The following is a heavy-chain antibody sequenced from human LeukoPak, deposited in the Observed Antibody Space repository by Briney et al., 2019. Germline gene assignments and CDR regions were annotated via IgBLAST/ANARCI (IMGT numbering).Heavy chain of an antibody. J-gene: IGHJ4*02. CDR3: AKTSGYTSSWTDF. CDR1: GFTFSNYA. CDR2: ISHSGGTT. V-gene: IGHV3-23*01. Sequence: GGSLRLSCAASGFTFSNYAMIWVRQAPGKRLEWVSGISHSGGTTYYADSAKGRFTISRDNSKNTLYLQMSSLRAEDTAVYYCAKTSGYTSSWTDFWGQGTLVTVSS. D-gene: IGHD5-12*01.